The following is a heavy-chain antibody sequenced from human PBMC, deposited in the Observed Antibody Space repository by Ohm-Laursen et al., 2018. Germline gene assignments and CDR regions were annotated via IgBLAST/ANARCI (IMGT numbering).Heavy chain of an antibody. D-gene: IGHD3-3*01. CDR3: ARDPRTKHPYYDFWSGYSLDGGLDY. Sequence: SLRLSCSASGFTLSDYYMNWIRKAPGKGLEWLSYISSSSSTIYYADSVKGRFTISRDNAKNSLYLQMNSLRAEDTAVYYCARDPRTKHPYYDFWSGYSLDGGLDYWGQGTLVTVSS. J-gene: IGHJ4*02. CDR1: GFTLSDYY. V-gene: IGHV3-11*04. CDR2: ISSSSSTI.